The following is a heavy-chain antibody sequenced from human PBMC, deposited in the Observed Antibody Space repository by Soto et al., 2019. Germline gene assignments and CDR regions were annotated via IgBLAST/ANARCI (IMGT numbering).Heavy chain of an antibody. CDR3: ARDGLAPGLTPGHSSLMDV. CDR1: GGTFSSYA. V-gene: IGHV1-69*01. Sequence: QVQLVQSGAEVKKPGSSVKVSCKASGGTFSSYAISWVRQAPGQGLEWMGGIIPIFGTANYAQKFQGRVTITADESTSTAYMELSSLRSEDTAVYYCARDGLAPGLTPGHSSLMDVWGQGTTVTVSS. D-gene: IGHD1-1*01. J-gene: IGHJ6*02. CDR2: IIPIFGTA.